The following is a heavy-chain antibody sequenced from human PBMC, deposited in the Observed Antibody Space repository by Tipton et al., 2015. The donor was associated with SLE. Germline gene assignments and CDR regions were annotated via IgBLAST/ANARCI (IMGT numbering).Heavy chain of an antibody. V-gene: IGHV3-30*04. CDR1: GFIFNNYA. J-gene: IGHJ4*02. D-gene: IGHD4-17*01. CDR3: ARAGMTTPNSPVDS. Sequence: SLRLSCAASGFIFNNYALHWVRQAPGKGLEWVAVISSDGKTKLYADSVKGRYTISRDSSKNNLYLQMNSLRNEDTALYYCARAGMTTPNSPVDSWGQGTLVTVSS. CDR2: ISSDGKTK.